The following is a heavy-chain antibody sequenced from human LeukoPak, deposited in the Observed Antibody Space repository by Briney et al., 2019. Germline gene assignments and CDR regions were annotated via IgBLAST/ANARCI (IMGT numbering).Heavy chain of an antibody. D-gene: IGHD6-19*01. CDR1: GYSISSTNW. V-gene: IGHV4-28*06. CDR2: IYYSGNS. Sequence: SDTLSLTCAVSGYSISSTNWWGWIRQPPGKGLEGIGYIYYSGNSNYNPSLKSRVTMSVDTSKNQFSLNLSSVTALATAVYYCARIFLGYSSGWYFDYWGQGTLVTVSS. J-gene: IGHJ4*02. CDR3: ARIFLGYSSGWYFDY.